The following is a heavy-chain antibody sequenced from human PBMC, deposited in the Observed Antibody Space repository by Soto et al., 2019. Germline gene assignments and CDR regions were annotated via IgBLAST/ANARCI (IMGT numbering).Heavy chain of an antibody. CDR3: ARAKCNHVVTCPYFDY. CDR1: GFTFTSSG. D-gene: IGHD3-16*01. Sequence: GGSWRLSCAGSGFTFTSSGMNWVRQAPGKGLEWVSSISSSTNYIQYADSVKGRFTVSRDNAKNSLYLQMNSLRAEDTAVYYCARAKCNHVVTCPYFDYWGQGALVTVSS. V-gene: IGHV3-21*01. CDR2: ISSSTNYI. J-gene: IGHJ4*02.